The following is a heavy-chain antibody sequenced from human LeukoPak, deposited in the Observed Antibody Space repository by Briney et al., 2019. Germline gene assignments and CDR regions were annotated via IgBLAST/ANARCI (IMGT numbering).Heavy chain of an antibody. J-gene: IGHJ4*02. CDR2: MYYSGST. D-gene: IGHD2-15*01. Sequence: SETLSPTCTVSGGSVSSASNYWSWIRQPPGKGLEWIGYMYYSGSTSYNPSLKSRVTISADTSKNQFSLKLSSVTAADTAVYYCARDPGYCSGGSCGNFDYWGQGTLVTVSS. CDR1: GGSVSSASNY. CDR3: ARDPGYCSGGSCGNFDY. V-gene: IGHV4-61*01.